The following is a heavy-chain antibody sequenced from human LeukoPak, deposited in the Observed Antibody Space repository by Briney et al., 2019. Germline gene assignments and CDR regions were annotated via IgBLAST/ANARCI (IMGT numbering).Heavy chain of an antibody. V-gene: IGHV3-7*03. D-gene: IGHD5-18*01. Sequence: GGSLRLSCAASGFTFSSYAMSWVRQAPGKGLEWVANIKQDGSEKYYVDSVKGRFTISRDNAKNSLYLQMNSLRAEDTAVYYCARNRWSYGFLGYYFDYWGQGTLVTVSS. CDR2: IKQDGSEK. CDR3: ARNRWSYGFLGYYFDY. CDR1: GFTFSSYA. J-gene: IGHJ4*02.